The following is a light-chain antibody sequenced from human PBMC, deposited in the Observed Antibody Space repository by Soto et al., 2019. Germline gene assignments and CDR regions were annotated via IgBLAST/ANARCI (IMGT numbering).Light chain of an antibody. CDR3: SSYTSSSTPEV. Sequence: QSALTQPASASGSPGQSITISCTGTSSDVGGYNYVSWYQQHPGKAPKLMIYEVSNRPSGVSNRFSGSKSGNTASLTISGLQAEDEADYYCSSYTSSSTPEVFGGGTKLTVL. J-gene: IGLJ2*01. V-gene: IGLV2-14*01. CDR1: SSDVGGYNY. CDR2: EVS.